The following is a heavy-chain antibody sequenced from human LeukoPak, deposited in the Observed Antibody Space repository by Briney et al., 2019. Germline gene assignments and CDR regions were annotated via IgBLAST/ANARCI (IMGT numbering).Heavy chain of an antibody. J-gene: IGHJ3*02. CDR2: LSSGGGST. V-gene: IGHV3-23*01. CDR3: ARDFDYDFWSGYSRGAFDI. Sequence: PGGSLRLSCAASGFTFSSYAMSWVRQAPGKGLEWVSALSSGGGSTYYADSVKGRFTISRDNSKNTVYLQMNSLRAEDTAVYYCARDFDYDFWSGYSRGAFDIWGQGTMVTVSS. CDR1: GFTFSSYA. D-gene: IGHD3-3*01.